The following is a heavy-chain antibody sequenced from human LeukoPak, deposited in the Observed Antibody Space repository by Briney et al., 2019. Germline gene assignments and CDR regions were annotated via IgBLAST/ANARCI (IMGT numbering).Heavy chain of an antibody. CDR2: INSDGSNT. J-gene: IGHJ4*02. Sequence: PGGSLRLSCAASGFTFSNYWMHWVRQAPGKGLVWVSRINSDGSNTNYADSVKGRFTISRDNAKNTLYLQMNSLRAEDTAVYYCARAHSSGWYYFDYWGQETLVTVSS. CDR3: ARAHSSGWYYFDY. V-gene: IGHV3-74*01. CDR1: GFTFSNYW. D-gene: IGHD6-19*01.